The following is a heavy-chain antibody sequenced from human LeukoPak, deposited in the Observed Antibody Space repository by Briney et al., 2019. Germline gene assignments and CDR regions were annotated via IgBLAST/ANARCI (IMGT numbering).Heavy chain of an antibody. CDR1: GYSFTSYW. CDR3: ARLYDILTGYQGEFDY. V-gene: IGHV5-51*01. D-gene: IGHD3-9*01. Sequence: ESLKISCKGSGYSFTSYWIGWVRQMPGKGLEWMGIIYPGDSDTRYSPSFQGQVTISADKSISTAYLQWSSLKASDTAMYYCARLYDILTGYQGEFDYWGQGTLVTVSS. CDR2: IYPGDSDT. J-gene: IGHJ4*02.